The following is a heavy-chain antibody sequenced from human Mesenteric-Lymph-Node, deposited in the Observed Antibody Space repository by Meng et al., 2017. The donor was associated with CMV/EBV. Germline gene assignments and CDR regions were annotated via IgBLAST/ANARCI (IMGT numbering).Heavy chain of an antibody. CDR2: INGGGIST. CDR3: ARDISRNYCSSTSCRDYYGMDV. V-gene: IGHV3-74*01. J-gene: IGHJ6*02. Sequence: GGSLRLSCTASGFTFSFYWMHWVRQAPGKGLVWVSRINGGGISTNYADSVKGRFTVSRDNAKNTLYLQMDSLRAEDTAVYYCARDISRNYCSSTSCRDYYGMDVWGQGTTVTVSS. CDR1: GFTFSFYW. D-gene: IGHD2-2*01.